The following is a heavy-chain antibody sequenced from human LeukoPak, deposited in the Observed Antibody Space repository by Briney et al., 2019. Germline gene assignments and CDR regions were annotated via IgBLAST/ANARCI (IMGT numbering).Heavy chain of an antibody. Sequence: ASVKVSCKASGYTFTSYYMHWVRQAPGQGLEWMGIINPSGGSTSYAQKLQGRVTMTRDTSTSTVYMELSSLRSEDTAVYYCARAAYYDSSGYLDSYYFDYWGQGTLVTVSS. CDR2: INPSGGST. D-gene: IGHD3-22*01. CDR1: GYTFTSYY. J-gene: IGHJ4*02. V-gene: IGHV1-46*01. CDR3: ARAAYYDSSGYLDSYYFDY.